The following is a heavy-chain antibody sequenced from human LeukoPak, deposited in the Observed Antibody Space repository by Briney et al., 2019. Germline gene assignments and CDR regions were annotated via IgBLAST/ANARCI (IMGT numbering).Heavy chain of an antibody. CDR1: GYSFTNYA. J-gene: IGHJ4*02. V-gene: IGHV1-2*02. CDR2: INPNSGGT. D-gene: IGHD5-12*01. CDR3: ARDRGSGYGFDY. Sequence: ASVKVSCKASGYSFTNYAMNWVRQAPGQGLEWMGWINPNSGGTNYAQKFQGRVTMTRDTSISTAYMELSRLRSDDTAVYYCARDRGSGYGFDYWGQGTLVTVSS.